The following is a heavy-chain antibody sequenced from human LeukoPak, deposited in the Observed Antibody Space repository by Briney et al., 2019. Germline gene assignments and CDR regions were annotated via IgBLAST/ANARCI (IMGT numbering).Heavy chain of an antibody. CDR1: GYTFTSYD. CDR2: VNPNSGYA. V-gene: IGHV1-8*01. CDR3: ARGNRLYSSSWSSLAFDI. D-gene: IGHD6-13*01. J-gene: IGHJ3*02. Sequence: ASVKVSCKASGYTFTSYDINWVRQATGQGLEWMGWVNPNSGYAGPEQKFQGRVTMTRNTSMSTAYMELSSLRSEDTAVYYCARGNRLYSSSWSSLAFDIWGQGTMVTVSS.